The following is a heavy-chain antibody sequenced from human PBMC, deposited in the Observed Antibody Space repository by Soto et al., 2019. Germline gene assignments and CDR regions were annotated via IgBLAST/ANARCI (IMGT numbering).Heavy chain of an antibody. CDR2: LYSGGTT. CDR3: ARTSGNQPFSFSH. J-gene: IGHJ4*02. Sequence: PGGSLRLSCAVSGFSVSDNSMSWVRQAPGKGLEWVSVLYSGGTTYYADSVKGRFTISRDNSNNKMSLQMNSLTAEDTAVYYCARTSGNQPFSFSHWGQGTLVTVSS. CDR1: GFSVSDNS. D-gene: IGHD1-26*01. V-gene: IGHV3-53*01.